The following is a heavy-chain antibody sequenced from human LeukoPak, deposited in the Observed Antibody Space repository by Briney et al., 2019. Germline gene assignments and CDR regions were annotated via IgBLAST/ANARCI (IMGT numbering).Heavy chain of an antibody. CDR1: GGTFSSYA. J-gene: IGHJ4*02. V-gene: IGHV1-69*05. D-gene: IGHD3-22*01. Sequence: ASVKVSCKASGGTFSSYAISWVRQAPGQGLEWMGRIIPIFGTANYAQKFQGRVTITTDESTSTAYMELSSLRSEDTAVYYCARDIPLRYYDSSGYGFDYWGQGTLVTVSS. CDR3: ARDIPLRYYDSSGYGFDY. CDR2: IIPIFGTA.